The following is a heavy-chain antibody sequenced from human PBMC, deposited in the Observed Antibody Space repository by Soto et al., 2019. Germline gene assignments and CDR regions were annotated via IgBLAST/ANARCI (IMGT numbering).Heavy chain of an antibody. D-gene: IGHD6-19*01. CDR1: GYIFTSYA. CDR2: INAGNGNT. Sequence: GASVKVSCKASGYIFTSYAMHWVRQAPGQRLEWMAWINAGNGNTRYSQKFQGRVTITRDTSASTAYMELSSLRSDDTAVYYCARQGPYSSGWPPKLSLDCWGQGTLVTVSS. CDR3: ARQGPYSSGWPPKLSLDC. V-gene: IGHV1-3*01. J-gene: IGHJ4*01.